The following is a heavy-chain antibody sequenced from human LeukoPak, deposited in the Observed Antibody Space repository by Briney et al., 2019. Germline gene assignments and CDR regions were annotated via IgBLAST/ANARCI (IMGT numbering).Heavy chain of an antibody. CDR1: GFSLNTSGVG. CDR2: IYGTGDE. Sequence: SGPTLVNPTQTLTLTCDFSGFSLNTSGVGLGWIRQPPGKALEWLALIYGTGDERYSPSLESRLAITKDTSKNQVVLTMTSMDPVDTATYYCAYEPGGRYYYMDVWGKGTTVAVSS. J-gene: IGHJ6*03. V-gene: IGHV2-5*01. D-gene: IGHD1-14*01. CDR3: AYEPGGRYYYMDV.